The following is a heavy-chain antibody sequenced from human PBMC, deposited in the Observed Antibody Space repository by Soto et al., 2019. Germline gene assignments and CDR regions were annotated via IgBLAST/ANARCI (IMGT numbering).Heavy chain of an antibody. CDR2: IIPIFGTA. CDR3: ARAGLRPYYYYGMDV. Sequence: GASVKVSCKASGGTFSSYAISWVRQAPGQGLEWMGGIIPIFGTANYAQKFQGRVTITADESTSTAYMELSSLRSEDTAVYYCARAGLRPYYYYGMDVWGQGTTVTVSS. CDR1: GGTFSSYA. J-gene: IGHJ6*02. V-gene: IGHV1-69*13. D-gene: IGHD3-16*01.